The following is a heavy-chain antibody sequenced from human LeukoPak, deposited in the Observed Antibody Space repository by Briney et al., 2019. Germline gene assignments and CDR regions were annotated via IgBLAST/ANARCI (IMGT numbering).Heavy chain of an antibody. CDR2: TYYRSKWYN. Sequence: SQTLSLTCVISGDNVSSNSATWNWLRQSPSRGLEWLGRTYYRSKWYNDYALSVKRRMTVNPDTSKNQFSLQLNSVTPDDTAVYYCARHFTYGSDWLFQIRFDYWGQGALVTVSS. V-gene: IGHV6-1*01. CDR1: GDNVSSNSAT. D-gene: IGHD6-25*01. J-gene: IGHJ4*02. CDR3: ARHFTYGSDWLFQIRFDY.